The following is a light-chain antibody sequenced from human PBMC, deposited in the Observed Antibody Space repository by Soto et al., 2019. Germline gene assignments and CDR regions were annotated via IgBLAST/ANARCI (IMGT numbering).Light chain of an antibody. Sequence: IVMAQSPATLSVSPGERATLSCRASQNIYSNIAWYQQRPGQAPRLLIYRASTRATGVPARFSGSGSGTELTLTISSPKYEDFTVYSCLQYHNLWAFGQGTKVDIK. J-gene: IGKJ1*01. V-gene: IGKV3-15*01. CDR1: QNIYSN. CDR3: LQYHNLWA. CDR2: RAS.